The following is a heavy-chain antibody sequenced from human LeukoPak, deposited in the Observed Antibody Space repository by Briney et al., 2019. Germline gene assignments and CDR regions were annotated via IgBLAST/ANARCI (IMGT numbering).Heavy chain of an antibody. CDR3: ARADRSGYYSH. CDR1: GFTFSTSD. D-gene: IGHD3-22*01. J-gene: IGHJ4*02. Sequence: GGSLRLSCAASGFTFSTSDMHWVRQSTGKGLEWVSAIGTVGDTYYPGSVKGRFTISRENAKNSLYLQMNSLRAGDTAVYYCARADRSGYYSHWGQGTLVTVSS. V-gene: IGHV3-13*01. CDR2: IGTVGDT.